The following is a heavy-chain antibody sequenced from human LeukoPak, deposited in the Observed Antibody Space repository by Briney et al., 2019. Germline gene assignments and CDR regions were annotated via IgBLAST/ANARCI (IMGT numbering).Heavy chain of an antibody. D-gene: IGHD2-21*02. J-gene: IGHJ5*02. CDR1: GDSLNTYY. CDR3: ARVVRGVVTSNWFDP. V-gene: IGHV4-59*01. Sequence: PSETLSLTRTVSGDSLNTYYWTWIRQTPGKELEWIGFVASSGTSNYNPSLKSRVSISIDTSKNQFSLAPTSVTPADTAVYYCARVVRGVVTSNWFDPWGQGTLVSVSS. CDR2: VASSGTS.